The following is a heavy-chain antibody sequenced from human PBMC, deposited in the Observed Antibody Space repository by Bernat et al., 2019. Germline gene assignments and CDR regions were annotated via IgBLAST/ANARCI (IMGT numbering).Heavy chain of an antibody. CDR3: AARRVGTNLEYVQR. CDR2: ISAGGGSI. V-gene: IGHV3-23*04. CDR1: GFTFSSYA. Sequence: EVQLVESGGGLVQPGGSLRLSCAASGFTFSSYAMSWVRQAPGKGLEWASAISAGGGSIQYADSVKGRFTISRDSSKNTLYLQMNSLRAEDTAVYYCAARRVGTNLEYVQRWGQGSLVTVSS. J-gene: IGHJ1*01. D-gene: IGHD1-26*01.